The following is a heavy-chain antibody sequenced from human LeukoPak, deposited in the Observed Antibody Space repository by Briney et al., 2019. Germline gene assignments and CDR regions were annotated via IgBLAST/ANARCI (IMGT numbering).Heavy chain of an antibody. CDR1: GFTFDDYA. CDR2: ISWNSGSI. V-gene: IGHV3-9*01. CDR3: AKDRGLEQQLAEGFDY. D-gene: IGHD6-13*01. J-gene: IGHJ4*02. Sequence: PGGSLRLSCAASGFTFDDYAMHWVRQAPGKGLEWVSGISWNSGSIGYADSVRGRFTISRDNAKNSPYLQMNSLRAEDTALYYCAKDRGLEQQLAEGFDYWGQGTLVTVSS.